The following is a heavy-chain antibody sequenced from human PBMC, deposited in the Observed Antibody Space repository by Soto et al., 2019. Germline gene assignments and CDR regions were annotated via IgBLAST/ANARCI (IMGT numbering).Heavy chain of an antibody. Sequence: EVQLAESGGGLVQPGGSLRLSCAASGFTFSSYSMNWVRQAPGKGLEWVSYISSSGSTIYYADSVKGRFTISRDNAKNSLDLEMNRLKDEDTAVYYCARDLRMVYAIDFDYWGQGTLVTVSS. V-gene: IGHV3-48*02. CDR1: GFTFSSYS. CDR2: ISSSGSTI. D-gene: IGHD2-8*01. CDR3: ARDLRMVYAIDFDY. J-gene: IGHJ4*02.